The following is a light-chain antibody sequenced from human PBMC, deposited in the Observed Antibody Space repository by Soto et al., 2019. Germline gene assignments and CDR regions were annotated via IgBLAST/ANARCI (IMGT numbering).Light chain of an antibody. CDR3: SSYTSSSTLYV. J-gene: IGLJ1*01. V-gene: IGLV2-14*01. Sequence: QSVLTQPASVSGSPGQSITISCTGTRSDVGGYKYVSWHQQHPGKAPKLMIYEVSNRPSGVSNRFSGSKSGNTASLTISGLQAEDEADYYCSSYTSSSTLYVFGTGTKVTVL. CDR1: RSDVGGYKY. CDR2: EVS.